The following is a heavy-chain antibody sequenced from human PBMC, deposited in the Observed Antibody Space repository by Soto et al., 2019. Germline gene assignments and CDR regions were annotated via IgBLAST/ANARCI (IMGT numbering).Heavy chain of an antibody. CDR1: GFTFSSYW. J-gene: IGHJ4*02. V-gene: IGHV3-7*01. Sequence: EVQLVESGGGLVQPGGSLRLSCAASGFTFSSYWMSWVRQAPGKVLEWVANIKQDGSEKYYVDSVKGRFTISRDNAKNSLYLQMNSLRAEDTAVYYCARSARGLPNDYWGQGTLVTVSS. CDR2: IKQDGSEK. D-gene: IGHD3-10*01. CDR3: ARSARGLPNDY.